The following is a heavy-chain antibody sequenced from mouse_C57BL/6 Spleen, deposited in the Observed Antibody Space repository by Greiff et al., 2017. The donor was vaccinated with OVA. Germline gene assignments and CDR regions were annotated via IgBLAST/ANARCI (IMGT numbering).Heavy chain of an antibody. CDR3: AATVVEGYAMDY. J-gene: IGHJ4*01. D-gene: IGHD1-1*01. Sequence: QVQLQQPGAELVMPGASVKLSCKASGYTFTSYWMHWVKQRPGQGLEWIGEIDPSDSYTNYNQKFKGKSTLTVDKSSSTAYMPLSSLTSEDSAVYYSAATVVEGYAMDYWGQGTSVTVSS. CDR2: IDPSDSYT. V-gene: IGHV1-69*01. CDR1: GYTFTSYW.